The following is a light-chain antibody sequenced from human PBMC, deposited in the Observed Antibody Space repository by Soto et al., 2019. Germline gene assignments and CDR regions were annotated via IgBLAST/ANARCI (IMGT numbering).Light chain of an antibody. Sequence: SVLTPPRSVSGSPGQSVTISCTGTSSDVGNYNYVSWYQQHPGKAPKVMIYDVNKWPSGVPDRFSGSKSGNTASLTISGLQAEDEADYYCCSYAGSYTWVFGGGTKVTVL. CDR1: SSDVGNYNY. J-gene: IGLJ3*02. CDR3: CSYAGSYTWV. V-gene: IGLV2-11*01. CDR2: DVN.